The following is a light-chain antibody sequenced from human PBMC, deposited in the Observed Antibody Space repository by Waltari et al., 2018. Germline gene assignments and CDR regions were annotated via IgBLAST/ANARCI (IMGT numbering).Light chain of an antibody. V-gene: IGKV3-20*01. J-gene: IGKJ2*01. CDR3: QQYSNSPLT. CDR2: GAS. Sequence: EIVLTQSPGTLSLSPGEGATLSCRASQSVTSNYLAWYQQNPGQVPRLLIHGASSRAPGIPDRFSSSGSGTDFTLTISRLEPEDFGIYYCQQYSNSPLTFGQGTKLEI. CDR1: QSVTSNY.